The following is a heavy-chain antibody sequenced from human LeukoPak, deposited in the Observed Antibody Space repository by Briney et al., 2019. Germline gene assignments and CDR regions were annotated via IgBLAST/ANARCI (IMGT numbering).Heavy chain of an antibody. CDR3: ARRIRRDGYNPFDY. Sequence: AGGSLRLSCAASGFTFSSYSMNWVRQAPGKGLEWVSSISSSSSYIYYADSVKGRFTISRDNAKNSLYLQMNSLRAEDTAVYYCARRIRRDGYNPFDYWGQGTLVTVSS. CDR2: ISSSSSYI. V-gene: IGHV3-21*01. J-gene: IGHJ4*02. CDR1: GFTFSSYS. D-gene: IGHD5-24*01.